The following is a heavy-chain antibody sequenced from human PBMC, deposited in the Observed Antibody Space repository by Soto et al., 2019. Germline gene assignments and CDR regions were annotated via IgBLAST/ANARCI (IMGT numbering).Heavy chain of an antibody. V-gene: IGHV1-69*01. CDR2: IIPIFGTA. CDR1: GGTFSSYA. CDR3: ARASGPNYYGSGSYFHYYYGMDV. D-gene: IGHD3-10*01. J-gene: IGHJ6*02. Sequence: QVQLVQSGAEVKKPGSSVKVSCKASGGTFSSYAISWVRQAPGQGLEWMGGIIPIFGTANYAQKFQGRVTITADESTSTAYMERRRLRSEDTAVYYCARASGPNYYGSGSYFHYYYGMDVWGQGTTVTVSS.